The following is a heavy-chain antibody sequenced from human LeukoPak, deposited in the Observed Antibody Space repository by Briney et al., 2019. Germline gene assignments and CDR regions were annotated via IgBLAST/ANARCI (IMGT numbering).Heavy chain of an antibody. CDR3: ASLKPSPSSYYYYYYMDV. CDR1: GYTFTSYG. V-gene: IGHV1-69*13. J-gene: IGHJ6*03. Sequence: RASVKVSCKASGYTFTSYGISWVRQAPGQGLEWMGGIIPIFGTANYAQKFQGRVTITADESTSTAYMELSSLRSEDTAVYYCASLKPSPSSYYYYYYMDVWGKGTTVTVSS. CDR2: IIPIFGTA. D-gene: IGHD6-6*01.